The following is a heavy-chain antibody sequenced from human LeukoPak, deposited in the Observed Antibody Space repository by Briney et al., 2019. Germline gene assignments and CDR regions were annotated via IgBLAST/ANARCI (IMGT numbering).Heavy chain of an antibody. CDR3: AKDAVGYGGKGYYFDY. CDR2: ISYDGSNK. J-gene: IGHJ4*02. Sequence: GGSLRLSCAASRFTFSSYGMHWVRQAPGKGLEWVAVISYDGSNKYYADSVKGRFTISRDNSKNTLYLQMNSLRAEDTAVYYCAKDAVGYGGKGYYFDYWGQGTLVTVSS. CDR1: RFTFSSYG. D-gene: IGHD4-23*01. V-gene: IGHV3-30*18.